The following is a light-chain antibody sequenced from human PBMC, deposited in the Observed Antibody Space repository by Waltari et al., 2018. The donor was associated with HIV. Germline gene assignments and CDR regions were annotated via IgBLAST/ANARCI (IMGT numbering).Light chain of an antibody. Sequence: QPALPQPPSVSAAPGQRVTISCTGSSSNIGAGYDVHWYQQLPGTAPKLLINSNNNRPSGVPDRFSGSKSGTSASLAITGLQAEDEADYYCASYDSSLSGVVFGGGTKLTVL. CDR2: SNN. J-gene: IGLJ2*01. CDR1: SSNIGAGYD. CDR3: ASYDSSLSGVV. V-gene: IGLV1-40*01.